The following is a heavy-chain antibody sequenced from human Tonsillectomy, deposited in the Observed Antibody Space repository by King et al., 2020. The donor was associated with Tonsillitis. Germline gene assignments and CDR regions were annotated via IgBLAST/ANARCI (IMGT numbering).Heavy chain of an antibody. Sequence: VQLVESGGGLVQPGGSLRLSCSASGFTFSSYAMHWVRQAPGKGLEYVSAIGSSGGSTYYADSVKGRFTISRDNSKKTLYLQMSSLRPEDTAVYYCVKERHYGGRGAFDIWGQGTMVTVS. V-gene: IGHV3-64D*06. CDR1: GFTFSSYA. J-gene: IGHJ3*02. CDR2: IGSSGGST. D-gene: IGHD4-17*01. CDR3: VKERHYGGRGAFDI.